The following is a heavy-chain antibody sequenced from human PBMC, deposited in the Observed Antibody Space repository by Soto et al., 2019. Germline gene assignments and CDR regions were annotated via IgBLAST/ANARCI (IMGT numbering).Heavy chain of an antibody. CDR3: VRWIVATRTFDY. D-gene: IGHD5-12*01. J-gene: IGHJ4*02. CDR1: GYSFTSYD. CDR2: INPNSGNT. Sequence: QVQLVQSGAEVKKPGASVKVSCKTSGYSFTSYDINWVRQATGQGLEWMGWINPNSGNTGYAQNFQRRVTLTRNTSISTAYMELSSLISGDTAVYFCVRWIVATRTFDYWGQGTLVTVFS. V-gene: IGHV1-8*01.